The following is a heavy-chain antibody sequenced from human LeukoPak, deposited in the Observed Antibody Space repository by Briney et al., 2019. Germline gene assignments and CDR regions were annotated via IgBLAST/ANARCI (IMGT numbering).Heavy chain of an antibody. CDR2: ISAYNGNT. Sequence: GASVNVSCKASGYTFTSYGISWVRQASGQGLEWMGWISAYNGNTNYAQKLQGRVTMTTDTSTSTAYMELRSLRSDDTAVYYCARPFRFGGSLGMDVWGQGTTVTVSS. J-gene: IGHJ6*02. D-gene: IGHD2-15*01. CDR3: ARPFRFGGSLGMDV. V-gene: IGHV1-18*01. CDR1: GYTFTSYG.